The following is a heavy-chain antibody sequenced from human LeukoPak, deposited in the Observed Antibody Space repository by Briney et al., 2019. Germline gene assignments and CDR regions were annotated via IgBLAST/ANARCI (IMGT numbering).Heavy chain of an antibody. CDR2: INHNGNVN. J-gene: IGHJ6*02. V-gene: IGHV3-7*03. D-gene: IGHD3-16*01. Sequence: PGGSLRLSCAASGFTFSLHWMTWVRQAPGKGLEWVASINHNGNVNYYVDSVKGRFTISRDNAKNSLYLQMSNLRAEDTAVYFCARGGGLDVWGQGATVTVSS. CDR1: GFTFSLHW. CDR3: ARGGGLDV.